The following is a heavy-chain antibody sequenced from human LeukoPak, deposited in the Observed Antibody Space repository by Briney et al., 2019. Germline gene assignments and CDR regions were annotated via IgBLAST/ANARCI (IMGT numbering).Heavy chain of an antibody. Sequence: PSETLSLTCTVSGGSISSSSYYWGWIRQPPGKGLEWIGEIYHSGSTNYNPSLKSRVTISVDKSKNQFSLKLSSVTAADTAVYYCARAVGYYFDYWGQGTLVTVSS. D-gene: IGHD4-23*01. V-gene: IGHV4-39*07. CDR3: ARAVGYYFDY. CDR2: IYHSGST. J-gene: IGHJ4*02. CDR1: GGSISSSSYY.